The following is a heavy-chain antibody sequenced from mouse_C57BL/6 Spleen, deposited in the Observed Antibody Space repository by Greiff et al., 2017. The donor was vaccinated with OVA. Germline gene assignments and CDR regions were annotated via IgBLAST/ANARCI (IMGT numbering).Heavy chain of an antibody. V-gene: IGHV3-6*01. CDR3: ARGLSRVYAMDY. CDR1: GYSITSGYY. D-gene: IGHD2-4*01. CDR2: ISYDGSN. Sequence: EVKLQESGPGLVQPSQSLSLTCSVTGYSITSGYYWNWIRQFPGNKLEWMGYISYDGSNNYHPSLKNRISITRDTSKNQFFLKLNSVTTEDTATYYCARGLSRVYAMDYWGQGTSVTVSS. J-gene: IGHJ4*01.